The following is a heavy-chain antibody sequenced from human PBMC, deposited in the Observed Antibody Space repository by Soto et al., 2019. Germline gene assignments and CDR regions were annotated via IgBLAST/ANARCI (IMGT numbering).Heavy chain of an antibody. CDR3: ARGRGAAADYFDV. CDR2: LSSSTSHT. V-gene: IGHV3-11*05. D-gene: IGHD6-13*01. CDR1: GFTFSDYY. J-gene: IGHJ4*02. Sequence: QVQLVESGGGLVKPGGSLRLSCAVSGFTFSDYYMTWIRQAPGKGLEWVSYLSSSTSHTNYADSVKGRFTISRDNAKNSLFLQMNSLRAEDTAVYYGARGRGAAADYFDVWGQGTLVSVSS.